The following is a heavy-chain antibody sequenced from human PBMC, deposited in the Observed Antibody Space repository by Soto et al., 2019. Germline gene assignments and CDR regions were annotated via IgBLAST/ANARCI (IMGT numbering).Heavy chain of an antibody. V-gene: IGHV2-26*01. J-gene: IGHJ6*03. D-gene: IGHD7-27*01. Sequence: QVTLKESGPVLVKPTETLTLTCTVSGFSLTNATMGVSWIRQPPGKALEWLTHIFSTDEISYNTSLKSRVTITQDTSKSQVVLTMSNMDPVDTATYYCARAGDYSFYYMDVSGKGTTVIVSS. CDR2: IFSTDEI. CDR1: GFSLTNATMG. CDR3: ARAGDYSFYYMDV.